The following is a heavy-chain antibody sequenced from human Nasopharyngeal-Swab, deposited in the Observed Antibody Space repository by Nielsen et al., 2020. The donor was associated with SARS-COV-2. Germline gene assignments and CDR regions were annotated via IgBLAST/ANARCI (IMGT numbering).Heavy chain of an antibody. CDR1: GYIFLNFG. CDR3: ARDVYDSSGYWYFDY. D-gene: IGHD3-22*01. CDR2: ISPYNGNT. Sequence: ASVKVSCKASGYIFLNFGISWVRQAPGHGLEWMGWISPYNGNTKYGEKFQGRVTVTTDTSTTAYMELKNLRSDDTALYYCARDVYDSSGYWYFDYWGQGTLVTVSS. J-gene: IGHJ4*02. V-gene: IGHV1-18*01.